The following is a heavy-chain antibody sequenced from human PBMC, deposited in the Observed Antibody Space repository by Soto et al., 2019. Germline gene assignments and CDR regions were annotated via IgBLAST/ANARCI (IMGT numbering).Heavy chain of an antibody. V-gene: IGHV4-31*03. CDR1: GGSISSGGYY. Sequence: KTSETLSLTCTVSGGSISSGGYYWSWIRQHPGKGLEWIGYIYYSGSTYYNPSLKSRVTISVDTSKNQFSLKLSSVTAADTAVYYCARSGSRAGAFGIWGQGTMVTVSS. J-gene: IGHJ3*02. D-gene: IGHD6-6*01. CDR2: IYYSGST. CDR3: ARSGSRAGAFGI.